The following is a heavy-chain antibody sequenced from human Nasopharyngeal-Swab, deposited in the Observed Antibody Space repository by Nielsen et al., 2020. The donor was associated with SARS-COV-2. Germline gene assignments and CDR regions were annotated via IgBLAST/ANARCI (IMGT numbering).Heavy chain of an antibody. J-gene: IGHJ4*02. CDR3: TRCGGSCHTGKDS. CDR2: IRSKGNSYAT. D-gene: IGHD2-15*01. Sequence: GESLKISCAASGFIFSDSAIHWVRQASGKGLEWVGRIRSKGNSYATEYAASVEGRFTISRDDSKNTAYLQMNSLITEDTAVYYCTRCGGSCHTGKDSWGQGTLVTVSS. V-gene: IGHV3-73*01. CDR1: GFIFSDSA.